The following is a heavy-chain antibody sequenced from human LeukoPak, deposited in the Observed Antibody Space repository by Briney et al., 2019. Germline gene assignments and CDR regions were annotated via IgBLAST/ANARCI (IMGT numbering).Heavy chain of an antibody. Sequence: PGGSLRLSCAASGFTFSSYWMSWVRQAPGKGLEWVANIKQDGSEKYYVDSVKGRFTISRDNAKNSLYLQMNSLRAEDTAVYYCAKDPHSQMATIKWYYFDYWGQGTLVTVSS. V-gene: IGHV3-7*03. CDR1: GFTFSSYW. CDR2: IKQDGSEK. CDR3: AKDPHSQMATIKWYYFDY. D-gene: IGHD5-24*01. J-gene: IGHJ4*02.